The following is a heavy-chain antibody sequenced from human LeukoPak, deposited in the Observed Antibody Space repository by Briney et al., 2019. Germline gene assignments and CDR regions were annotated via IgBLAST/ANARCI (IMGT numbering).Heavy chain of an antibody. Sequence: GGSLRLFCAASGFTFSSYSMNWVSQAPGKGLEWISYISSTSSTIYYGDSVKGRFTISRDNAKNSLYLQMNSLRAEDTAVYYCPRDMTGYSRSAFDYSGQGTLVTVSS. D-gene: IGHD6-13*01. CDR3: PRDMTGYSRSAFDY. CDR2: ISSTSSTI. CDR1: GFTFSSYS. J-gene: IGHJ4*02. V-gene: IGHV3-48*01.